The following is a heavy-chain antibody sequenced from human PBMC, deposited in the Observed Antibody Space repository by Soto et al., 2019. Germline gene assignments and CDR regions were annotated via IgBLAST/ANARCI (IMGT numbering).Heavy chain of an antibody. V-gene: IGHV4-59*01. Sequence: SETLSLTCTVSGGSISSYYWIWIRQPPVNGLEFIGYIYYIFSTNYNPSLKSRFTISLYTSKNHFSLKLISFTAAYTAVYYCARDKDDYRGMDVWGKGTTVTVSS. CDR1: GGSISSYY. CDR3: ARDKDDYRGMDV. D-gene: IGHD4-4*01. CDR2: IYYIFST. J-gene: IGHJ6*03.